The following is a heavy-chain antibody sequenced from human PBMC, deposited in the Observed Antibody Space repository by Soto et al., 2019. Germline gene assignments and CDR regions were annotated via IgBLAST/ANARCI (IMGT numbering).Heavy chain of an antibody. CDR1: GGSISSGDYY. CDR3: ARGGFPYEDSSGYEPTLFDY. J-gene: IGHJ4*02. D-gene: IGHD3-22*01. CDR2: IYYSGST. Sequence: SETLSLTCTVSGGSISSGDYYWSWIRQPPGKGLEWIGYIYYSGSTYYNPSLKSRVTISVDTSKNQFSLKLSSVTAADTAVYYCARGGFPYEDSSGYEPTLFDYWGQGTLVTVSS. V-gene: IGHV4-30-4*01.